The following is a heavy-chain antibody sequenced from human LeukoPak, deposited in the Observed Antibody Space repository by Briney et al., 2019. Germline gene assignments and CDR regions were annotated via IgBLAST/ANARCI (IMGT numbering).Heavy chain of an antibody. Sequence: ASVKVSCKASGYTFTGYYIHWVRQAPGQGLEWMGWINPDSGATNYAQRFQGRVTMTRDTSISTAYMELSRLRSDDTALYYCARSEMADYWGQEPWSPSPQ. J-gene: IGHJ4*01. V-gene: IGHV1-2*02. CDR3: ARSEMADY. CDR2: INPDSGAT. D-gene: IGHD1-14*01. CDR1: GYTFTGYY.